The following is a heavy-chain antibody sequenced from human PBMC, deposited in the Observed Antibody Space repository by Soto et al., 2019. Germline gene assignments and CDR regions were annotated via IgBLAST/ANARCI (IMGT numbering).Heavy chain of an antibody. V-gene: IGHV4-39*01. J-gene: IGHJ5*02. Sequence: SETLSLTCTASGGSISSSSYYWGWIRQPPGKGLEWIGSIYYSGSTYYNPSLKSRVTISVDTSKNQFSLKLSSVTAADTAVYYCARPRGGLEWLSNWFDPWGQGTLVTVSS. CDR2: IYYSGST. D-gene: IGHD3-3*01. CDR1: GGSISSSSYY. CDR3: ARPRGGLEWLSNWFDP.